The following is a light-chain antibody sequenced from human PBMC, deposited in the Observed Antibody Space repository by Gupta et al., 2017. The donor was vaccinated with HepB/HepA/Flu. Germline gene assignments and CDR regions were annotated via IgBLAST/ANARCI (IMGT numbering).Light chain of an antibody. V-gene: IGLV7-46*01. CDR1: TGAVTSGHY. Sequence: QAVVTQEPSLTVSPGGTVTLTCGSSTGAVTSGHYPFWFQRKPGQAPKTLIYDTNNNHSWTPARFSGSLLGDKAALTLSGAQPEDEAEYYCLLSYNGPRVFGEGTKLTVL. J-gene: IGLJ3*02. CDR3: LLSYNGPRV. CDR2: DTN.